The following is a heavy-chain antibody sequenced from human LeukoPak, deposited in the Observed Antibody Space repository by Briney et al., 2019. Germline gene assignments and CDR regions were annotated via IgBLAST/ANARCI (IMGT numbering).Heavy chain of an antibody. Sequence: SETLSLTCTVSGGSISSSSYYWGWIRQPPGKGLEWIGSIYYSGSTYYNPSLKCRVTISVDTSKNQFSLKPSSVTAADTAVYYCARARGYSYGYGVSTRKYFDYWGQGTLVTVSS. CDR1: GGSISSSSYY. D-gene: IGHD5-18*01. CDR2: IYYSGST. J-gene: IGHJ4*02. V-gene: IGHV4-39*07. CDR3: ARARGYSYGYGVSTRKYFDY.